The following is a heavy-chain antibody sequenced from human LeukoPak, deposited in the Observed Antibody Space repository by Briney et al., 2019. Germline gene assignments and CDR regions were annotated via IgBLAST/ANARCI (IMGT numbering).Heavy chain of an antibody. CDR2: IIPIFGTA. J-gene: IGHJ3*02. V-gene: IGHV1-69*05. D-gene: IGHD6-13*01. CDR1: GGTFSSYA. Sequence: SVKVSCKASGGTFSSYAISWVRQAPGQGLEWMGGIIPIFGTANYAQKFQGRVTITTDEYTSTAYMELSSLRSEDTAVYYCATHRGYSSSWYDAFDIWGQGTMVTVSS. CDR3: ATHRGYSSSWYDAFDI.